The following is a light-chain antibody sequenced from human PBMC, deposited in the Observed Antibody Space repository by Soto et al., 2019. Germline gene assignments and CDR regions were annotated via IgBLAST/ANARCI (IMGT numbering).Light chain of an antibody. CDR1: SSDVGGYNC. J-gene: IGLJ2*01. Sequence: QSALTQPPSASGSPGQSVTISCTGTSSDVGGYNCVSWYQQHPGKAPKLMIYEVSKRPSGVPDRFSGSKSGNTASLTVSGLQVEDGADYYCSSYAGSNIPVVFGEGPSSPS. CDR3: SSYAGSNIPVV. V-gene: IGLV2-8*01. CDR2: EVS.